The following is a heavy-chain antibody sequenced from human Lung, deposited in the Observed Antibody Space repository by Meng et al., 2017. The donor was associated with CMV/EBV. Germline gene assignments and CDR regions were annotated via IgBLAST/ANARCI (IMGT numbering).Heavy chain of an antibody. V-gene: IGHV1-69*10. J-gene: IGHJ4*02. Sequence: SVKVSCXASGDTFRSHAISWVRQAPGQGLEWMGGIIPILGIATYAQKFQGRVAIAADKSTTTAYMELSRLRSEDTAVYFCARALYYYDSSSYYPYFDYWGQGTLVTVSS. CDR2: IIPILGIA. CDR1: GDTFRSHA. D-gene: IGHD3-22*01. CDR3: ARALYYYDSSSYYPYFDY.